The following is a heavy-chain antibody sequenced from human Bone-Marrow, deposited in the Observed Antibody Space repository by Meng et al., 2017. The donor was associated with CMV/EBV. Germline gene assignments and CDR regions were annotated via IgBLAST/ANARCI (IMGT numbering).Heavy chain of an antibody. CDR3: AREVVVVPADISGFDP. CDR1: GYTFTSYG. J-gene: IGHJ5*02. Sequence: ASVKVSCKASGYTFTSYGISWVRQAPGQGLEWMGWISAYNGNTNYAQKLQGRVTMTTDTSISTAYMELSRLRSDDTAVYYCAREVVVVPADISGFDPWGQGTLVTVSS. CDR2: ISAYNGNT. V-gene: IGHV1-18*01. D-gene: IGHD2-2*01.